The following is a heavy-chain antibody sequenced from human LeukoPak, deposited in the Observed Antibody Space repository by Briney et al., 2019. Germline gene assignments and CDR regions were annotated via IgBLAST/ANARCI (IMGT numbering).Heavy chain of an antibody. D-gene: IGHD4-17*01. CDR3: ARHEAGTTNDY. CDR2: ISYSGST. J-gene: IGHJ4*02. V-gene: IGHV4-59*08. CDR1: GGSISSYW. Sequence: SETLSLTCTVSGGSISSYWWSWIRQPPGKGLEWIGYISYSGSTDYNPSLKSRVTISVDTSKNQFSLRLSSVTAADTAVYYCARHEAGTTNDYWGQGTQVTVSS.